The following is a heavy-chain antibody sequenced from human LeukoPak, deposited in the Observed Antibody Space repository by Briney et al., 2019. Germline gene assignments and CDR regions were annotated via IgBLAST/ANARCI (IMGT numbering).Heavy chain of an antibody. CDR3: TRESRPYCPFRY. J-gene: IGHJ4*02. V-gene: IGHV4-4*02. D-gene: IGHD1-26*01. CDR2: ISLTGRT. CDR1: GGSITRTNW. Sequence: PSETLSLTCGVSGGSITRTNWLSWVRQPPGQGLEWIGEISLTGRTNYNPSLIGRVIMSLDESRNQLSLTLTSVTAADTAMYYCTRESRPYCPFRYWGQGTLVVVPS.